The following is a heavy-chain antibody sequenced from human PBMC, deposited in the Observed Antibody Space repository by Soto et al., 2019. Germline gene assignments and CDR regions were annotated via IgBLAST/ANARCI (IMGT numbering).Heavy chain of an antibody. Sequence: EVQVLESGGFLVQPGGSLRLSCVAPAFTSSNYAMSWVRQAPGQGLEWVSAISGTGETTYYARSVKGRFTISRDSSKNTLYLQMNSLRAEDSAVYYCARSGHCSSPSCYFFGSKFGYWGQGALVTVSS. J-gene: IGHJ4*02. V-gene: IGHV3-23*01. CDR3: ARSGHCSSPSCYFFGSKFGY. CDR1: AFTSSNYA. D-gene: IGHD2-2*01. CDR2: ISGTGETT.